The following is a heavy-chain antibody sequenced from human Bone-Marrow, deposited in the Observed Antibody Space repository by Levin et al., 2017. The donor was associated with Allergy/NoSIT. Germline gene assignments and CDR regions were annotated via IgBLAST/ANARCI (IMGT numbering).Heavy chain of an antibody. CDR1: GYSISNGYY. V-gene: IGHV4-38-2*01. CDR3: ARLQRGYSSEIDY. J-gene: IGHJ4*02. CDR2: IYHSGSS. Sequence: SGGSLRLSCAVSGYSISNGYYWGWIRQPPGKGLEWIGNIYHSGSSYYDPSLKSRVAISVDASKNQFSLKLTSVTAADTAVYYCARLQRGYSSEIDYWGQGTLVTVSS. D-gene: IGHD5-18*01.